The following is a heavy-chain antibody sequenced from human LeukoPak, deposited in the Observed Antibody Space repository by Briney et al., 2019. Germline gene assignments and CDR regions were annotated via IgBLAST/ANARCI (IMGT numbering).Heavy chain of an antibody. Sequence: APVKVSCKASGYTFTGYYIHWVRQAPGQGLEWMGWINPNSGDTNYAQKFQGRVTMTRDTSITTAYMELTRLRSDDTAVYYCVRVLPSTGWGQGTLVTVSS. CDR2: INPNSGDT. V-gene: IGHV1-2*02. CDR3: VRVLPSTG. CDR1: GYTFTGYY. J-gene: IGHJ4*02.